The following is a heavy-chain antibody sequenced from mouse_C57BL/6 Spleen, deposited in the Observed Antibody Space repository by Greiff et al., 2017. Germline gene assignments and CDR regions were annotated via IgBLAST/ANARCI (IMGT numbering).Heavy chain of an antibody. J-gene: IGHJ1*03. CDR1: GYTFTSYW. CDR2: IYPGSGST. V-gene: IGHV1-55*01. Sequence: VQLQQPGAELVKPGASVKMSCKASGYTFTSYWITWVKQRPGQGLEWIGDIYPGSGSTNYNEKFKSKATLTVDTSSSTAYMQLSSLTSEDSAVYYCARTGDGLWYFDVWGTGTTVTVSS. CDR3: ARTGDGLWYFDV. D-gene: IGHD2-3*01.